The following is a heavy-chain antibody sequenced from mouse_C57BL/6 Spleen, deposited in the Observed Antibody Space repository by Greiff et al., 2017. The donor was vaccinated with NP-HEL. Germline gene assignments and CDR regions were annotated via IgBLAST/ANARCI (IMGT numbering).Heavy chain of an antibody. J-gene: IGHJ2*01. CDR2: ISSGSSTT. CDR1: GFTFSDYG. V-gene: IGHV5-17*01. D-gene: IGHD1-1*01. Sequence: EVQRVESGGGLVKPGGSLKLSCAASGFTFSDYGMHWVRQAPEKGLEWVAYISSGSSTTYYADTVKGRFTISRDNAKNTLFLQMTSLRSEDTAMYYCARGVITTVVDYWGQGTTLTVSS. CDR3: ARGVITTVVDY.